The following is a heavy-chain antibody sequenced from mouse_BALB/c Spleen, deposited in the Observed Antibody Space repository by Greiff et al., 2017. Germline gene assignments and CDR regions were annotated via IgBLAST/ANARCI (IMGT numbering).Heavy chain of an antibody. CDR1: GYTFTSYW. V-gene: IGHV1-87*01. CDR2: IYPGDGDT. CDR3: ARGDYDGGFAY. J-gene: IGHJ3*01. Sequence: VQLQQSGAELARPGASVKLSCKASGYTFTSYWMQWVKQRPGQGLEWIGAIYPGDGDTRYTQKFKGKATLTADKSSSTAYMQLSSLASEDSAVYYCARGDYDGGFAYWGQGTLVTVSA. D-gene: IGHD2-4*01.